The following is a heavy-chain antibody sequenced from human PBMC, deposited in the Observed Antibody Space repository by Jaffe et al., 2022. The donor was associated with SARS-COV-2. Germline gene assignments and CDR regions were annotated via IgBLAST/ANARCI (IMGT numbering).Heavy chain of an antibody. V-gene: IGHV3-21*01. J-gene: IGHJ6*02. CDR3: ARDRGRAAVVPAATRGYGMDV. D-gene: IGHD2-2*01. CDR1: GFTFSSHS. CDR2: ISGSSSYI. Sequence: EVQLVESGGGLVKPGGSLRLSCEASGFTFSSHSMNWVRQVPGKGLEWVSSISGSSSYIDYADSVKGRFTISRDNAKNALYLQMSSLRAEDTAVYYCARDRGRAAVVPAATRGYGMDVWGQGTTVTVSS.